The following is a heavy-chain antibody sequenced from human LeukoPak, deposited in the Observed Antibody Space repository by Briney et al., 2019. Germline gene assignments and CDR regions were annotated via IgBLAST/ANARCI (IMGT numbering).Heavy chain of an antibody. CDR3: ARPLPYCSSTSCSPAY. D-gene: IGHD2-2*01. CDR1: GGSISSSSYY. J-gene: IGHJ4*02. CDR2: IYYSGST. Sequence: SKTLSLTCTVSGGSISSSSYYWGWIRQPPGKGLEWIGSIYYSGSTYYNPSLKSRVTISVDTSKNQFSLKLSSVTAADTAVYYCARPLPYCSSTSCSPAYWGQGTLVTVSS. V-gene: IGHV4-39*01.